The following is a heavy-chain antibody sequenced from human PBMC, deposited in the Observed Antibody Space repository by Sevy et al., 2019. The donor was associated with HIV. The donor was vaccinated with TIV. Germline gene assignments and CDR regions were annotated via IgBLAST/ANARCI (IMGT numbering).Heavy chain of an antibody. Sequence: GGSLRLSCAASGFTFINYAMTWVRQAPGKGLEWVSSIYPNGDVTFYAESVKGWFIISRDSSKNTLFLQMNSLRAEDTAVYYCAKDFCRTDNCADLFDYWGQGTLVTVSS. V-gene: IGHV3-23*01. J-gene: IGHJ4*02. D-gene: IGHD1-20*01. CDR1: GFTFINYA. CDR3: AKDFCRTDNCADLFDY. CDR2: IYPNGDVT.